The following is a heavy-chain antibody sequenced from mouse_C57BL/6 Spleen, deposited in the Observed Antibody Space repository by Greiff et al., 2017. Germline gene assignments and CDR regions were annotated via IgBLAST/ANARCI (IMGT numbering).Heavy chain of an antibody. CDR1: GYTFTSYW. CDR3: AILGYSNYVDYAMDY. V-gene: IGHV1-74*01. D-gene: IGHD2-5*01. Sequence: QVQLQQPGAELVKPGASVKVSCKASGYTFTSYWMHWVKQRPGQGLEWIGRIHPSDSDTNYNQKFKGKATLTVDKSSSTAYMQLSSLTSEDSAVYYCAILGYSNYVDYAMDYWGQGTSVTVSS. J-gene: IGHJ4*01. CDR2: IHPSDSDT.